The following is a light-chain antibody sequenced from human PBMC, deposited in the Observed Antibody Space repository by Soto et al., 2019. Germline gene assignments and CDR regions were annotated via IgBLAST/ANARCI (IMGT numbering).Light chain of an antibody. CDR1: QTAGTKL. J-gene: IGKJ1*01. V-gene: IGKV3-20*01. Sequence: EILLTQSPGTLSLSPGERATLSCRASQTAGTKLLAWYQQKPGQAPRLLMFGTSNRATDIPDRFGGSGSGTDFTLTISRLEHEDVAVYYCQHYSRTLPWTFGQGTKVDIK. CDR3: QHYSRTLPWT. CDR2: GTS.